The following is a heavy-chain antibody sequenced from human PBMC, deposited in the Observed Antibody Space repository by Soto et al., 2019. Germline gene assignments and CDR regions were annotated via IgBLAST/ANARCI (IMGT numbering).Heavy chain of an antibody. CDR1: GGTFSSYT. J-gene: IGHJ6*02. D-gene: IGHD2-15*01. CDR3: ARDQSGIVVVVAATQGMDV. CDR2: IIPILGIA. Sequence: SVKVSCKASGGTFSSYTISWVRQAPGQGLEWMGRIIPILGIANYAQKFQGRVTITADKSTSTAYMELSSLRSEDTAVYYCARDQSGIVVVVAATQGMDVWGQGTTVTVSS. V-gene: IGHV1-69*04.